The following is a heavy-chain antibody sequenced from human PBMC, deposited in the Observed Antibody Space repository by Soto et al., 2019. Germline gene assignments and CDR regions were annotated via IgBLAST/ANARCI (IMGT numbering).Heavy chain of an antibody. CDR1: GVSMTSYY. V-gene: IGHV4-4*07. Sequence: XENLSLTCTFSGVSMTSYYWTCIRHPAGKGLEWIGRVYSSGGTHYNPSLKSRVTISLDTSKNQFSLRLLSVTDADTAVYFCARRKRFSDWLDPWGPGTLVTVS. CDR2: VYSSGGT. J-gene: IGHJ5*02. CDR3: ARRKRFSDWLDP.